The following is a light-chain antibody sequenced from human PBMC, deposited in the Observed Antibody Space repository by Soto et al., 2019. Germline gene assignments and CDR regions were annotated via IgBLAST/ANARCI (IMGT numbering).Light chain of an antibody. CDR3: QQYSISPLT. J-gene: IGKJ4*01. CDR2: GAS. CDR1: QSATSTY. V-gene: IGKV3-20*01. Sequence: EIVLTQSPGTLSLSPGERATLSCRASQSATSTYVAWVQQKPGQAPRVLIFGASNRATGIPDRFSGSGSGKEFTITIRSLDPEHFAVYSCQQYSISPLTFGGGTKVDIK.